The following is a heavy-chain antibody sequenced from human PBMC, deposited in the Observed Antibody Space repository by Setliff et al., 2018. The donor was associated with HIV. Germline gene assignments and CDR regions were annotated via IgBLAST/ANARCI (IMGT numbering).Heavy chain of an antibody. V-gene: IGHV4-4*07. Sequence: ETLSLTCTVSGGSIRNYYWSWIRQSAGKGLEWIGRVHKSGNTDYNPSLKGRVTMSVDTSKNQFFLKLTTMTAADTAIYYCARDMEDFGVLPSAPFDPWGRGTLVTVSS. CDR1: GGSIRNYY. D-gene: IGHD2-2*01. CDR3: ARDMEDFGVLPSAPFDP. J-gene: IGHJ5*02. CDR2: VHKSGNT.